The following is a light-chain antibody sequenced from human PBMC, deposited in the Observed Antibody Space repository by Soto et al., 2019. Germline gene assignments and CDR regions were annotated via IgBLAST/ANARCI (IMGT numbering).Light chain of an antibody. Sequence: DIQMTQCPSTLSASVGDRVTITCRASKVISGWLAWYQQKPGKAPKVLIYDASNLESGVPSRFSGSGSGTEFSLTISSLQPDDFATYYCQQYHSFSLTFGGGTKVEIK. CDR3: QQYHSFSLT. J-gene: IGKJ4*01. CDR1: KVISGW. V-gene: IGKV1-5*01. CDR2: DAS.